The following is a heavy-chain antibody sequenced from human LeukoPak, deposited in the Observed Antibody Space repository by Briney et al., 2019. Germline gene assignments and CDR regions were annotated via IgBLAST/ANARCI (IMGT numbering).Heavy chain of an antibody. D-gene: IGHD2-8*01. CDR2: INPNSGDT. Sequence: ASVTVSFTASGYSFTVYYMHWVRQAPGQGLEWMGWINPNSGDTKYAQKFQGRVTMTRDTSISTAYMELTRLRSDDTAVYYCARGGLRVMVYRLYYMDVWGKGTTVTASS. V-gene: IGHV1-2*02. CDR3: ARGGLRVMVYRLYYMDV. CDR1: GYSFTVYY. J-gene: IGHJ6*03.